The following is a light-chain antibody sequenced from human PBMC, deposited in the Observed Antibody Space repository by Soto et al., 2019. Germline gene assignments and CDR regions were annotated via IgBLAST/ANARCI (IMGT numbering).Light chain of an antibody. CDR1: SSDVGRYNY. CDR2: EVT. CDR3: SSYTPSSTL. Sequence: QSALTQPASVSGSPGQSITISCTGTSSDVGRYNYVSWYQQHPGKAPKLMIYEVTNRPSGVSNRFSGSKSGNTASLTISGLQAEDEADYYCSSYTPSSTLFGGGTKLTAL. J-gene: IGLJ2*01. V-gene: IGLV2-14*01.